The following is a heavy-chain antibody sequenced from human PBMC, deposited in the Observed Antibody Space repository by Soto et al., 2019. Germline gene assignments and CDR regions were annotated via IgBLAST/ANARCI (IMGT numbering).Heavy chain of an antibody. D-gene: IGHD3-22*01. J-gene: IGHJ4*02. Sequence: GGSLRLSCTASGFTFGDYAMSWFRQAPGKGLEWVGFIRSKAYGGTTEYAASVKGRFTISRDDSKSIAYLQMYSLKTEDTAVYNCTRDTGDYDSSGYYDYWGQGTLVTVSS. CDR3: TRDTGDYDSSGYYDY. CDR1: GFTFGDYA. CDR2: IRSKAYGGTT. V-gene: IGHV3-49*03.